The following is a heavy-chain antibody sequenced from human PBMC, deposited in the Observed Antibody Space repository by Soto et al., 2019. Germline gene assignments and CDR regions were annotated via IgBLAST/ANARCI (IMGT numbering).Heavy chain of an antibody. CDR2: INPDGGAT. CDR1: GYSFTFYY. D-gene: IGHD2-2*02. CDR3: ARGRRHTF. J-gene: IGHJ4*02. V-gene: IGHV1-46*01. Sequence: QVQLLQSGAEVKKPGASVIISCKASGYSFTFYYIYWVRQAPGQGLEWIGKINPDGGATTYAPTFQGRVAITSGASTDTVYLELSSLTSDDTAVYFCARGRRHTFWGQGTLVSVSS.